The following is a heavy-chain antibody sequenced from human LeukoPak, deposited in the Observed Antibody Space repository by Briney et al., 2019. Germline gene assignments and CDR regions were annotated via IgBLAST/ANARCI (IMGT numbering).Heavy chain of an antibody. Sequence: PSQTLSLTCTVSGGSISSGDYYWSWIRQPPGKGLEWIGYIYYSGSTYYNPSLKSRVTISVDTSKNQFSLKLSSVTAADTAVYYCARRYGTRGGDLFDYWGQGTLVTVSS. CDR2: IYYSGST. CDR3: ARRYGTRGGDLFDY. CDR1: GGSISSGDYY. V-gene: IGHV4-30-4*08. J-gene: IGHJ4*02. D-gene: IGHD3-16*01.